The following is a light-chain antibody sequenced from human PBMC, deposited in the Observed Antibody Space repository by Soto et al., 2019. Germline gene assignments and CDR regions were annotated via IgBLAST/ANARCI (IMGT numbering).Light chain of an antibody. V-gene: IGKV3-20*01. J-gene: IGKJ1*01. CDR1: QSVSSNY. CDR2: GAS. Sequence: EIVLTQSPGTLSLSPGERATLSCRATQSVSSNYLAWYQQKSGQAPRLLIYGASSRATGIPDRFSGGGSGTDFTLTITRLEPEDFAVYFCLQYGGLPRTFGQGT. CDR3: LQYGGLPRT.